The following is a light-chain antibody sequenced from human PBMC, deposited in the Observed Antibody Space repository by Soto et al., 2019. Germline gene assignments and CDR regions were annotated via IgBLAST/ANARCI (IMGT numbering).Light chain of an antibody. CDR1: QSISSY. CDR3: QQSYSSPET. Sequence: DIQMTQSPSSLSASVGDRVTITCRARQSISSYLNWYQQKPGKAPKLLIYAASTLQSGVPSRFSGSGSGTVFTLTITSLQPEDFATYYCQQSYSSPETFGQGTKVEI. CDR2: AAS. V-gene: IGKV1-39*01. J-gene: IGKJ1*01.